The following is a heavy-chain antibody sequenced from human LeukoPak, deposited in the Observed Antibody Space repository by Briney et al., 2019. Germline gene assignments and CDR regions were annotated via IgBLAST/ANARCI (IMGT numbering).Heavy chain of an antibody. V-gene: IGHV3-48*01. CDR3: ATPGVRGKNPLGYFDY. J-gene: IGHJ4*02. CDR2: ISSSSSTI. CDR1: GFTFSSYS. D-gene: IGHD3-10*01. Sequence: TGGSLRLSCAASGFTFSSYSMNWVRQAPGKGLEWVSYISSSSSTIYYADSVKGRFTISRDNSKNTLYLQMNSLRAEDTAVYYCATPGVRGKNPLGYFDYWGQGTLVTVSS.